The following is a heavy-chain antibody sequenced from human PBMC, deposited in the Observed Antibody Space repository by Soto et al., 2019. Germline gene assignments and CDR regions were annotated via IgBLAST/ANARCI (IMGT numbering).Heavy chain of an antibody. CDR1: GGTFNRQA. V-gene: IGHV1-69*12. CDR2: FIPIFGTT. J-gene: IGHJ5*02. CDR3: ARVDSSMFEGGEWFDP. D-gene: IGHD3-16*01. Sequence: QVVQSGAAVKKPGSSVKVSCNASGGTFNRQAFSWVRQAPGQGLEWMGGFIPIFGTTDYSQKFQGRVTITADEATSAAYMELSSLTSEDTAVYYCARVDSSMFEGGEWFDPWGQGTLVTVSS.